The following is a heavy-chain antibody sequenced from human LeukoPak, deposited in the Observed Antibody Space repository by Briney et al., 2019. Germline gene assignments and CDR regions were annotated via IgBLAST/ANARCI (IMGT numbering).Heavy chain of an antibody. J-gene: IGHJ3*01. D-gene: IGHD3-16*02. V-gene: IGHV3-23*01. CDR2: ISGSGGNT. CDR3: ARDIELST. CDR1: GFTFSSYA. Sequence: GGSLRLSCAASGFTFSSYAMSWVRQAPGKGLEWVSAISGSGGNTYYTDSVKGRFTISRDNSKDTLYLQMNSLRAEDTAIYYCARDIELSTWGLGTMVTLSS.